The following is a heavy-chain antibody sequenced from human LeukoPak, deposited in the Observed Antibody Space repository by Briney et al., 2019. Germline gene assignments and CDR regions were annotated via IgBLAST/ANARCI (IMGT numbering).Heavy chain of an antibody. J-gene: IGHJ4*02. CDR2: ISGSGAGT. CDR3: AKDVVVVPAAIED. Sequence: PGGSLRLSCAASGFTFSDYGMSWVRQGPGKGLEWVSSISGSGAGTYYADSVRGRFTISRDNSKNTVYLQMNGLRAEDTAVYYCAKDVVVVPAAIEDWGQGTLVTVSS. D-gene: IGHD2-2*01. V-gene: IGHV3-23*01. CDR1: GFTFSDYG.